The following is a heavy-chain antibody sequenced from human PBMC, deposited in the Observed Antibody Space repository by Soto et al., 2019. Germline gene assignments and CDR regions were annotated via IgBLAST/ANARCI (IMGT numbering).Heavy chain of an antibody. CDR3: AKDESSSWYVAFDI. Sequence: PGGSLSLSCAASGFTFSGYAMSWVRQAPGKGLEWVSAISGSGGSTYYADSVKGRFTISRDNSKNTLYLQMNSLRAEDTAVYYCAKDESSSWYVAFDIWGQGTMVTVSS. J-gene: IGHJ3*02. CDR1: GFTFSGYA. CDR2: ISGSGGST. D-gene: IGHD6-13*01. V-gene: IGHV3-23*01.